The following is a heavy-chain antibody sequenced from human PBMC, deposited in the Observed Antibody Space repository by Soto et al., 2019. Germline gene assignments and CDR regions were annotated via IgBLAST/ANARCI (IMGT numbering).Heavy chain of an antibody. V-gene: IGHV4-59*01. CDR3: PRGGTWIQLSYYYGMDV. CDR1: GGSISSYY. Sequence: QVQLQESGPGLVKPSETLSLTCTVSGGSISSYYWSWIRQPPGKGLEWIGYIYYSGSTNYNPSLKSRVTISVDTSTNQFRLKLSAVTAADTAVYYGPRGGTWIQLSYYYGMDVWGQGTTVTVSS. J-gene: IGHJ6*02. CDR2: IYYSGST. D-gene: IGHD5-18*01.